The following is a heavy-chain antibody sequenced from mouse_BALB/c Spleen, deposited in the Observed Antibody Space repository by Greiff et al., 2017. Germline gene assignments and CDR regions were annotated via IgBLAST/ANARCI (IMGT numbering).Heavy chain of an antibody. D-gene: IGHD1-1*01. Sequence: QVQLQQSGPELVKPGASVKISCKASGYAFSSSWMNWVKQRPGQGLEWIGRIYPGDGDTNYNGKFKGKATLTADKSSSTAYMQLSSLTSVDSAVYFCARNGKGAMDYWGQGTSVTVSS. CDR1: GYAFSSSW. CDR3: ARNGKGAMDY. J-gene: IGHJ4*01. CDR2: IYPGDGDT. V-gene: IGHV1-82*01.